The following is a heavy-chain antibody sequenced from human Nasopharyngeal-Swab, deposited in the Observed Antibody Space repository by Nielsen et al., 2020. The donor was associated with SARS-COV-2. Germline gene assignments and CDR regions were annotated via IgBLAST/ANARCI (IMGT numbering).Heavy chain of an antibody. CDR2: INPNSGGT. Sequence: WVRQAPGQGLEWMGRINPNSGGTNYAQKFQGRVTMTRDTSTSTVYMELSSLRSEDAAVYYCARDPKAGSFDPWGQGTLVTVSS. CDR3: ARDPKAGSFDP. J-gene: IGHJ5*02. V-gene: IGHV1-2*06. D-gene: IGHD6-13*01.